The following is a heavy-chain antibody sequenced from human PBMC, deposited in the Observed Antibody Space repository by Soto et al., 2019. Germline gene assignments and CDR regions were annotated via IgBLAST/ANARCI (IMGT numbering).Heavy chain of an antibody. CDR2: INPSSGGT. CDR1: GYTFTGYY. V-gene: IGHV1-2*04. D-gene: IGHD3-3*01. Sequence: ASVKVSCKASGYTFTGYYMHWVRQAPGQGLEWMGWINPSSGGTNYAQKFQGWVTMTRDTSISTAYMELSRLRSDDTAVYYCARGEKYYDFWSGYYHYYYGMDVWGQGTTVTVSS. J-gene: IGHJ6*02. CDR3: ARGEKYYDFWSGYYHYYYGMDV.